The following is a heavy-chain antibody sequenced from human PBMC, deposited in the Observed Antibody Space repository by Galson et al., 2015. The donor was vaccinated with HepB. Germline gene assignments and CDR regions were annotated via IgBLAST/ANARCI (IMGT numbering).Heavy chain of an antibody. CDR1: GYTLTELP. CDR2: FDPEDGET. V-gene: IGHV1-24*01. CDR3: ATTGPHIVVVPAAANDAFDI. J-gene: IGHJ3*02. D-gene: IGHD2-2*01. Sequence: SVKVSCKVSGYTLTELPMHWVRQAPGKGLEWMGGFDPEDGETIYAQKFQGRVTMTEDTSTDTAYMELSSLRSEDTAVYYCATTGPHIVVVPAAANDAFDIWGQGTMVTVSS.